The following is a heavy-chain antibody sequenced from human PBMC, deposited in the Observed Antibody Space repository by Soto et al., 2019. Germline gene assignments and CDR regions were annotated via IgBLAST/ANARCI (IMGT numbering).Heavy chain of an antibody. Sequence: QEQLEQSGAEVKKPGSSVKVSCKASKTSGGTFPNYVFSWVRQAPGQGLESMGGIIPILGTPNHAQKFQGRVTIIADESTSTVYLELSSLKSEDTAVYYCARQLVLAAALDFWGQGTVVIVSS. V-gene: IGHV1-69*01. CDR2: IIPILGTP. CDR1: GGTFPNYV. J-gene: IGHJ4*02. D-gene: IGHD2-15*01. CDR3: ARQLVLAAALDF.